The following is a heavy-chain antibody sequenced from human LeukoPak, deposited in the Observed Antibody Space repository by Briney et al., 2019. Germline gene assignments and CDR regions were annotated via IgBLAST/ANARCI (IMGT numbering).Heavy chain of an antibody. D-gene: IGHD6-19*01. J-gene: IGHJ4*02. Sequence: GGSLKLSCAASGFTFSGSAMHWVRQASGKGLEWVGRIRSKANSYATAYAASVKGRFTISRDDSKNTAYLQMNSLKTEDAAVYYCRQWPERGSVDYWGQGTLVTVSS. CDR3: RQWPERGSVDY. CDR2: IRSKANSYAT. V-gene: IGHV3-73*01. CDR1: GFTFSGSA.